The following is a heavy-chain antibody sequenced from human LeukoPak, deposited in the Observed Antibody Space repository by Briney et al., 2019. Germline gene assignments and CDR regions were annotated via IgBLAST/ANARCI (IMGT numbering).Heavy chain of an antibody. CDR3: ARGQSDYDFWSGYRPWDY. V-gene: IGHV3-21*01. Sequence: PGGSLRLSCAASGFTFSSYSMNWVRQAPGKGLEWVLSISSSSSYIYYADSVKGRFTISRDNAKNSLYLQMNSLRAEDTAVYYCARGQSDYDFWSGYRPWDYWGQGTLVTVSS. J-gene: IGHJ4*02. CDR2: ISSSSSYI. D-gene: IGHD3-3*01. CDR1: GFTFSSYS.